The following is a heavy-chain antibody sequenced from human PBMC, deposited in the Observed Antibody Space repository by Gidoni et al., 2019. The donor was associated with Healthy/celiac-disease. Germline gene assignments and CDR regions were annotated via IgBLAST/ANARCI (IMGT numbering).Heavy chain of an antibody. CDR3: ARGNSSSWYSSYYGMDV. V-gene: IGHV1-69*06. CDR1: GGTFSSYA. J-gene: IGHJ6*02. Sequence: QVQLVQSGAEVKKPGSSVKVSCKASGGTFSSYAISWVRQATGQGLEWMGGIIPIFGTANYAQKFQGRVTITADKSTSTAYMELSSLRSEDTAVYYCARGNSSSWYSSYYGMDVWGQGTTVTVSS. D-gene: IGHD6-13*01. CDR2: IIPIFGTA.